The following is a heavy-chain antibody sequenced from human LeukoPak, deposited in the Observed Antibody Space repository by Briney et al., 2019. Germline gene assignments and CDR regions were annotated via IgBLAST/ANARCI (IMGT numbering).Heavy chain of an antibody. J-gene: IGHJ6*03. CDR2: ISGSGGST. D-gene: IGHD3-10*01. CDR3: AGRNMVRGVFTNYYYYYMDV. CDR1: GFTFSSYG. V-gene: IGHV3-23*01. Sequence: GGTLRLSCAASGFTFSSYGMSWVRQAPGKGLEWVSAISGSGGSTYYADSVKGRFTISRDNSKNTLYLQMNSLRAEDTAVYYCAGRNMVRGVFTNYYYYYMDVWGKGTTVTISS.